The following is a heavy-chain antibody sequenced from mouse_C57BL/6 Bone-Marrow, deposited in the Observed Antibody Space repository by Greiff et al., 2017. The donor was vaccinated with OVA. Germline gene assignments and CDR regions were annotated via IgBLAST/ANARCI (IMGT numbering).Heavy chain of an antibody. CDR2: ISSGSSTI. CDR1: GFTFSDYG. V-gene: IGHV5-17*01. Sequence: EVMLVESGGGLVKPGGSLKLSCAASGFTFSDYGMHWVRQAPEKGLEWVAYISSGSSTIYYADTVKGRFTISRDNAKNTLFLQMTSLRSEDTAMYYCATYYYGSSPWYFDVWGTGTTVTVSS. D-gene: IGHD1-1*01. J-gene: IGHJ1*03. CDR3: ATYYYGSSPWYFDV.